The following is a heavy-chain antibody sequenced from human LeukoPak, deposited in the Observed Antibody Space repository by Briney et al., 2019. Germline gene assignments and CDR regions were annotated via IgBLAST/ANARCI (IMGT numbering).Heavy chain of an antibody. V-gene: IGHV3-49*03. Sequence: GGSLRLFCTASGFTFGDYAMSWFRQAPGKGLGWVGFIRSKAYGGTTEYAASVKGRFTISRDDSKSIAYLQMNSLKTEDTAVYYCTRDLPELLWFGELLPSLDYWGQGTLVTVSS. CDR2: IRSKAYGGTT. J-gene: IGHJ4*02. D-gene: IGHD3-10*01. CDR1: GFTFGDYA. CDR3: TRDLPELLWFGELLPSLDY.